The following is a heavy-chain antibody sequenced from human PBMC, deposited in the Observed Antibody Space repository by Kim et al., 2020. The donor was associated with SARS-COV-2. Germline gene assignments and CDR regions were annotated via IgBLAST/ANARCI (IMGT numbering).Heavy chain of an antibody. J-gene: IGHJ5*02. Sequence: SETLSLTCAVYGGSFSGYYWSWIRQPPGKGLEWIGEINHSGSTNYNPSLKSRVTISVDTSKNQFSLKLSSVTAADTAVYYCARGGKRTSPPLLWFGELLLDGNWFDPWGQGTLVTVSS. D-gene: IGHD3-10*01. CDR2: INHSGST. V-gene: IGHV4-34*01. CDR3: ARGGKRTSPPLLWFGELLLDGNWFDP. CDR1: GGSFSGYY.